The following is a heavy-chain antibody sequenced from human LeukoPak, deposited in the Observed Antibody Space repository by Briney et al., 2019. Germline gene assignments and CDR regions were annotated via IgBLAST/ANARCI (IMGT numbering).Heavy chain of an antibody. Sequence: GASVKVSCKASGYTFTNYDINWVRQATGQGLEWMGWMDPNSGNTGYAQKFQGRVTMTRNTSINTAYMELSSLRSEDTAVYYCARAEGYYGSEWGQGTLVTVSS. D-gene: IGHD3-10*01. CDR2: MDPNSGNT. CDR3: ARAEGYYGSE. J-gene: IGHJ4*02. V-gene: IGHV1-8*01. CDR1: GYTFTNYD.